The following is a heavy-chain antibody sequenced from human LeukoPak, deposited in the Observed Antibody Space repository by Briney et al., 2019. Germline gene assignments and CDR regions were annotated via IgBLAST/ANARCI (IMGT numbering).Heavy chain of an antibody. D-gene: IGHD3-22*01. CDR3: AREFGYYYDSSGPLYYYYYYGMDV. CDR1: GGSISSSSYY. CDR2: IYYSGST. J-gene: IGHJ6*02. Sequence: SETLSLTCTVSGGSISSSSYYWGWIRQPPGKGLEWIGSIYYSGSTYYNPSLKSRVTISVDTSKNQFSLKLSSVTAADTAVYYCAREFGYYYDSSGPLYYYYYYGMDVWGQGTTVTVSS. V-gene: IGHV4-39*07.